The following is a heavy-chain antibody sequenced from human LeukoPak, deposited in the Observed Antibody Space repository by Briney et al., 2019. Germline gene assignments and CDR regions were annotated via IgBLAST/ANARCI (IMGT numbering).Heavy chain of an antibody. CDR3: ARARVPIAVAGLYYFDY. CDR2: IKPDSGSS. Sequence: GVSVKVSCKASGYTFTAYYIHWLRQAPGQGPEWMGWIKPDSGSSHYAQKFQGRVTMTRDTSSNSAYMDLTRLKSDDTAVYYCARARVPIAVAGLYYFDYWGQGALVTVSS. CDR1: GYTFTAYY. D-gene: IGHD6-19*01. V-gene: IGHV1-2*02. J-gene: IGHJ4*02.